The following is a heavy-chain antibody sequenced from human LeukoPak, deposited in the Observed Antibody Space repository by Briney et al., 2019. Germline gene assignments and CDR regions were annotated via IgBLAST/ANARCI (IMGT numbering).Heavy chain of an antibody. CDR3: ARHKGAGYCSSSSCYSPFDP. D-gene: IGHD2-2*01. CDR1: GYSFTNYW. J-gene: IGHJ5*02. Sequence: GESLKISCKGSGYSFTNYWIGWVRQVPGKGLEWIGIVYPGDSDTKYSPSFQGQVTISADTSISTAHLQWSSLKASDTAIYYCARHKGAGYCSSSSCYSPFDPWGQGTLVTVSS. V-gene: IGHV5-51*01. CDR2: VYPGDSDT.